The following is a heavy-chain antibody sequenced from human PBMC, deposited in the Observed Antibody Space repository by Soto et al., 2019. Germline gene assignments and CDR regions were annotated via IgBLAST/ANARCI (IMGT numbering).Heavy chain of an antibody. J-gene: IGHJ6*03. D-gene: IGHD5-12*01. CDR3: ARDSGYDSPDYYYYMDV. CDR2: ISSSGSTI. V-gene: IGHV3-48*01. Sequence: GGSLRLSCAASGFTFSSYAMTWVRQAPGKGLEWVSYISSSGSTIYYADSVKGRFTISRDNAKNSLYLQMNSLRAEDTAVYYCARDSGYDSPDYYYYMDVWGKGTTVTVSS. CDR1: GFTFSSYA.